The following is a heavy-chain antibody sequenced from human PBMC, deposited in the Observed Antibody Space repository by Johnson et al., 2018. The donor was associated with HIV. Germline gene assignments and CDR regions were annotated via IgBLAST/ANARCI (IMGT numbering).Heavy chain of an antibody. CDR3: ARGKSYDIYPAFDI. CDR2: ISYDGSNK. J-gene: IGHJ3*02. V-gene: IGHV3-30-3*01. CDR1: GFTFSSYA. Sequence: QVQLVESGGGVVRPGGSLRLSCAASGFTFSSYAMHWVRQAPGKGLEWVAVISYDGSNKYYADSVKGRFTISRDNSKNTLYLQMNSLRAEDTAVYYCARGKSYDIYPAFDIWGQGTMVTVSS. D-gene: IGHD3-9*01.